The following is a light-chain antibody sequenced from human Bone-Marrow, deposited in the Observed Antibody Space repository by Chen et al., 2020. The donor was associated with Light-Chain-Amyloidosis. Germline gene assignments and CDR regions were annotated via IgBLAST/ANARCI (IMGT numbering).Light chain of an antibody. CDR1: DLPTKY. CDR2: RDT. CDR3: QSADSSGTYEVI. V-gene: IGLV3-25*03. J-gene: IGLJ2*01. Sequence: SYELTQPPAVSVSPGQSARITCSGDDLPTKYAYWYQQKPGQAPVLVIHRDTDRPSGISERFSGSLSGTTATLTISGVQAEDEADYHCQSADSSGTYEVIFGGGTKLTVL.